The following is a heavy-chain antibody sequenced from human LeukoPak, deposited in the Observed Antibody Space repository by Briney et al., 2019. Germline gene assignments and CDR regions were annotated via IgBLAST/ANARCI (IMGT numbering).Heavy chain of an antibody. CDR3: ARGAPAFMYPPDY. D-gene: IGHD2-2*01. Sequence: GGSLRLSCAASGFTFSSYSMNWVRQAPGKGLEWVSSISSSSSYIYYADSVKGRFTISRDNAKNSLYLRMNSLRAEDTAVYYCARGAPAFMYPPDYWGQGTLVTVSS. V-gene: IGHV3-21*01. CDR2: ISSSSSYI. CDR1: GFTFSSYS. J-gene: IGHJ4*02.